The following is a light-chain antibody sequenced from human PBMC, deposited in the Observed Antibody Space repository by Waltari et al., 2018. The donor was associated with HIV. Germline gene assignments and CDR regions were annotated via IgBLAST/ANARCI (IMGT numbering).Light chain of an antibody. J-gene: IGKJ1*01. Sequence: LVMTQSPDSLAVSLGERATITCRSSQSVLYDSKNENYLSWYQQKPGQPPKLLLYWASTRESGVPDRFSGSGSGTDFTLAISSLQAEDVAVYYCQQYFDTPTFGQGTKVEIK. CDR1: QSVLYDSKNENY. CDR3: QQYFDTPT. CDR2: WAS. V-gene: IGKV4-1*01.